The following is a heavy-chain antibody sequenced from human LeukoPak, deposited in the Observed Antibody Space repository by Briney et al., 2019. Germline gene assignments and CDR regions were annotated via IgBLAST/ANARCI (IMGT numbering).Heavy chain of an antibody. CDR1: GFNLSTYG. CDR2: TWYDGDDK. J-gene: IGHJ6*02. CDR3: ARDVGVGEGMDV. V-gene: IGHV3-33*01. Sequence: GGSLRLSCAASGFNLSTYGMHWVRQAPGKGLEWLAVTWYDGDDKYFGDSVKGRFTISRDNSKNTFYLQMNSLTAEDTAVYYCARDVGVGEGMDVWGQGATVAVSS.